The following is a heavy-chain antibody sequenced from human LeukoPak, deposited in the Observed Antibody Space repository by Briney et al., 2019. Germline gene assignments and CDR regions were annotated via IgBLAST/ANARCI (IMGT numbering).Heavy chain of an antibody. CDR3: ARAVLLWFGEFTDSNWFDP. J-gene: IGHJ5*02. D-gene: IGHD3-10*01. V-gene: IGHV4-4*07. CDR2: IYTSGST. CDR1: GGSISSYY. Sequence: SETLSLTCTVSGGSISSYYWSWIRQPAGKGLEWIGRIYTSGSTNYNPSLKSRVTMSVDTSKNQFSLKLSSVTAADTAVYYCARAVLLWFGEFTDSNWFDPWGQGTLVTVSS.